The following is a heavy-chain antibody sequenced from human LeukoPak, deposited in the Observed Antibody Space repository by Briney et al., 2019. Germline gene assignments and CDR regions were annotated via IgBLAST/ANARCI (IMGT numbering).Heavy chain of an antibody. D-gene: IGHD3-3*01. J-gene: IGHJ3*02. CDR3: ARGRTIFGVVIEYHDAFDI. CDR2: INHSGST. Sequence: SETLSLTCAVYGGSFSGYYWSWIRQPPGKGLEWIGEINHSGSTNYNPSLKGRVTISVDTSKNQFSLKLSSVTAADTAVYYCARGRTIFGVVIEYHDAFDIWGQGTMVTVSS. V-gene: IGHV4-34*01. CDR1: GGSFSGYY.